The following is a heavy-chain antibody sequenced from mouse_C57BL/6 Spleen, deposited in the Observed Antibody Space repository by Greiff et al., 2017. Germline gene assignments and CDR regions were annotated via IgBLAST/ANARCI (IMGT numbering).Heavy chain of an antibody. CDR3: AAIHWYFDV. CDR2: IYPGDGDT. CDR1: GYAFSSYW. V-gene: IGHV1-80*01. Sequence: QVQLQQSGAELVKPGASVKISCKASGYAFSSYWMHWVKQRPGQGLEWIGQIYPGDGDTNYNRKFKGKATLTADKSSSTAYMQLISLTSEDSAVYFCAAIHWYFDVWGTGTTVTVSS. J-gene: IGHJ1*03.